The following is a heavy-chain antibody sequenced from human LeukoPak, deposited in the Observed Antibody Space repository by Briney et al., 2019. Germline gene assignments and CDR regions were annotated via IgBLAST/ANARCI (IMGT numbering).Heavy chain of an antibody. Sequence: PGGSLRLSCPASEFTFSSHRMSWVRQAPGKGLEGVANLKDVGSEKYYVDSVKGRFTISRDNANNSLYLQMNSLRAEDTAVYYCATYVNWVAGDVYGQGTTVSASS. V-gene: IGHV3-7*01. D-gene: IGHD1-1*01. CDR2: LKDVGSEK. CDR3: ATYVNWVAGDV. CDR1: EFTFSSHR. J-gene: IGHJ6*02.